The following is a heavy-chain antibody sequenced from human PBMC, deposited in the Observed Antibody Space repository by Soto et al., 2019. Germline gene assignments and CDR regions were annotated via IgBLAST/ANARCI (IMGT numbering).Heavy chain of an antibody. D-gene: IGHD5-18*01. V-gene: IGHV1-8*01. Sequence: ASVKVSCKASGYTFTSYDINWVRQAAGQGLEWMGWMNPNSGNTGYAQKFQGRVTMTRNTSISTAYMELSSLRSEDTAVYYCARGAVYSYGLYLGYYGMDVWGQGTTVTVSS. J-gene: IGHJ6*02. CDR1: GYTFTSYD. CDR3: ARGAVYSYGLYLGYYGMDV. CDR2: MNPNSGNT.